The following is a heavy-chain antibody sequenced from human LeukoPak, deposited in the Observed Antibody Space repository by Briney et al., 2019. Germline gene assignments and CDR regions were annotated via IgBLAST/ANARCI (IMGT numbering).Heavy chain of an antibody. J-gene: IGHJ4*02. Sequence: GGTLRLSCAASGFTFSSYAMSWVRQAPGKGLEWVSAISGSGGSACYADSVKGRFTISRDNSKNTLYLQMNSLRAEDTALYYCAKGYGYSYGVDYWGQGTLVTVSS. V-gene: IGHV3-23*01. D-gene: IGHD5-18*01. CDR3: AKGYGYSYGVDY. CDR2: ISGSGGSA. CDR1: GFTFSSYA.